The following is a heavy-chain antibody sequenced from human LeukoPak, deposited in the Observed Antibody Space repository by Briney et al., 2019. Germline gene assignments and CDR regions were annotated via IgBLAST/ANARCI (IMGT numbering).Heavy chain of an antibody. Sequence: GGSLRLSCAASGFTFDDYAMHWVRQAPGKGLEWVSLISWDGGSTYYADSVKGRFTISRDNSKNSLYLQMNSLRAEDTALYYCAKGDAVGTHHHPKNYYYYYMDVWGKGTTVTVSS. D-gene: IGHD2-21*01. CDR2: ISWDGGST. V-gene: IGHV3-43D*03. J-gene: IGHJ6*03. CDR3: AKGDAVGTHHHPKNYYYYYMDV. CDR1: GFTFDDYA.